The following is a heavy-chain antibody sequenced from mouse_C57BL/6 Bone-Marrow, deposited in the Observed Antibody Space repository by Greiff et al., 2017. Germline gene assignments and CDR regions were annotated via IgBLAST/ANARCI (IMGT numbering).Heavy chain of an antibody. Sequence: VQLQQSGPELVKPGASVKISCKASGYSFTGYYMNWVKQSPEKSLEWIGEINPSTGGTTYNQKFKAKATLTVDKSSSTAYMQLESLTAEDSAVYYCARGGYDGSWVYYYAMDDWGEGSSGTGSA. CDR2: INPSTGGT. CDR3: ARGGYDGSWVYYYAMDD. CDR1: GYSFTGYY. V-gene: IGHV1-42*01. J-gene: IGHJ4*01. D-gene: IGHD1-1*01.